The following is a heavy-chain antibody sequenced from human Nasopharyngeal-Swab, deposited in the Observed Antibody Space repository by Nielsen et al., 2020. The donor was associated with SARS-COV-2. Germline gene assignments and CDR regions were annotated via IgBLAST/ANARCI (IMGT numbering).Heavy chain of an antibody. CDR2: ISNSGDYI. V-gene: IGHV3-21*01. D-gene: IGHD2-2*01. J-gene: IGHJ4*02. CDR1: GFTFNLFT. Sequence: GESLKISCAASGFTFNLFTMNWVRQAPGKGLEWVSAISNSGDYIYHAASVKGRFTISRDNAKNSLFLQMNSLRAEDTAVYYCTRDTPAMFAYWGQGTLVTVSS. CDR3: TRDTPAMFAY.